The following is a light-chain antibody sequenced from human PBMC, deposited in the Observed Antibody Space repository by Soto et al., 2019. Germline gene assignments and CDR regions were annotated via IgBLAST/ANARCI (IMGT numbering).Light chain of an antibody. CDR2: WAS. V-gene: IGKV4-1*01. J-gene: IGKJ5*01. CDR3: QQYYSTPPT. Sequence: DIVMTQSPDSLAVSLGERATINCRSSQSVLYSSNNKNDLAWYQQKPGQPPKLLIYWASTRESGVPGRFSGSGSGTDFPLTISSLQAEDGAVYYCQQYYSTPPTFGQGTRLEIK. CDR1: QSVLYSSNNKND.